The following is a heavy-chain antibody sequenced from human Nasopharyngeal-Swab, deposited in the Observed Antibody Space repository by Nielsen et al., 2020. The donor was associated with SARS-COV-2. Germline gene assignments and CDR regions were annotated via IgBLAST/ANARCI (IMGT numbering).Heavy chain of an antibody. CDR2: IYYSGST. V-gene: IGHV4-39*07. D-gene: IGHD1-26*01. Sequence: RQAPGKGLEWIGSIYYSGSTYYNPSLKSRVTISVDTSKNQFSLKLSSVTAADTAVYYCARGKVGATLVAGRTRPENWFDPWGQGTLVTVSS. J-gene: IGHJ5*02. CDR3: ARGKVGATLVAGRTRPENWFDP.